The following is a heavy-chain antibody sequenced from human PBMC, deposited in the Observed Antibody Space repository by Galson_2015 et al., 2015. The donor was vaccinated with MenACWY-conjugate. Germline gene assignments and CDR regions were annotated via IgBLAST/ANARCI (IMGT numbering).Heavy chain of an antibody. D-gene: IGHD5-18*01. V-gene: IGHV3-48*02. Sequence: SLRLSCAASGFTFSTYRMNWVRQAPGKGLEWVSYISSSSSTIYYADSVKGRFTISRDNAKNSLYLQMNTLRDEDTAVYYCARVPGYSYGFYDWWGQGTLVPVSS. CDR3: ARVPGYSYGFYDW. CDR1: GFTFSTYR. CDR2: ISSSSSTI. J-gene: IGHJ4*02.